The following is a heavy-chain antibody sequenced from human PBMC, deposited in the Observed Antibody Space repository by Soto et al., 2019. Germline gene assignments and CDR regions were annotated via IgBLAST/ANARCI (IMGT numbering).Heavy chain of an antibody. CDR2: ISGSGGST. V-gene: IGHV3-23*01. Sequence: GGSLRLSCAASGFTFSSYAMSLVRQAPGKGLEWVSAISGSGGSTYYADSVKGRFTISRDNSKNTLYLQMNSLRVEDTAVYYCAKGNDMTTVTTFDYWGQGTLVTVSS. CDR3: AKGNDMTTVTTFDY. CDR1: GFTFSSYA. D-gene: IGHD4-17*01. J-gene: IGHJ4*02.